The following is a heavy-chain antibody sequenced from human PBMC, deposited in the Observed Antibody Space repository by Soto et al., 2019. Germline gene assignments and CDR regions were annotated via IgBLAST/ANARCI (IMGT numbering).Heavy chain of an antibody. J-gene: IGHJ6*02. CDR3: ARDSSWNGVVIWGTRGYYGMDV. D-gene: IGHD3-3*01. Sequence: SVKVSCKASGGTFSSYAISWVRQAPGQGLEWMGGIIPIFGTANYAQKFQGRVTITADKSTSTAYMELSSLRSEDTAVYYCARDSSWNGVVIWGTRGYYGMDVWGQGTTVTVYS. V-gene: IGHV1-69*06. CDR2: IIPIFGTA. CDR1: GGTFSSYA.